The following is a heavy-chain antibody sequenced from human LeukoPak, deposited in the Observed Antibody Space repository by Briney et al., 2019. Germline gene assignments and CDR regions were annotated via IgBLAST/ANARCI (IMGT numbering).Heavy chain of an antibody. CDR1: GFTFSSYA. D-gene: IGHD3-10*01. J-gene: IGHJ4*02. V-gene: IGHV3-30*04. CDR2: ISYDGSNK. Sequence: GGSLRLSCAASGFTFSSYAMHWVRQAPGKGLEWVAVISYDGSNKYYADFVKGRFTISRDNSKNTLYLQMNSLRAEDTAVYYCARGDVLLWLPDYWGQGTLVTVSS. CDR3: ARGDVLLWLPDY.